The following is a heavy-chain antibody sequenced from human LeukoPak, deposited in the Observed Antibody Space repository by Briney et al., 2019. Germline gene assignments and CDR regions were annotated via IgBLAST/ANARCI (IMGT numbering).Heavy chain of an antibody. CDR1: GGSISSSSYY. D-gene: IGHD2-15*01. J-gene: IGHJ3*02. CDR3: ARPWVAATFSGAFDI. Sequence: KPSETLSLTCTVSGGSISSSSYYWGWIRQPPGKGLEWIGSIYYSGSTYYNPSLKSRVTISVDTSKNQFSLKLSSVTAADTAVYYCARPWVAATFSGAFDIWGQGTMVTVSS. V-gene: IGHV4-39*01. CDR2: IYYSGST.